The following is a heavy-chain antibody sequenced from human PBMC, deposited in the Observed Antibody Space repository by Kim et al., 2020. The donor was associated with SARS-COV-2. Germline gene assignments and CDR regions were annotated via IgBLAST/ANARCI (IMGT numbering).Heavy chain of an antibody. D-gene: IGHD3-10*01. V-gene: IGHV3-30*18. J-gene: IGHJ4*02. CDR1: GFTFSSYG. CDR3: AKGPGLWFGELSPFDY. CDR2: ISYDGSNK. Sequence: GGSLRLSCAASGFTFSSYGMHWVRQAPGKGLEWVAVISYDGSNKYYADSVKGRFTISRDNSKNTLYLQMNSLRAEDTAVYYCAKGPGLWFGELSPFDYWGQGTLVTVSS.